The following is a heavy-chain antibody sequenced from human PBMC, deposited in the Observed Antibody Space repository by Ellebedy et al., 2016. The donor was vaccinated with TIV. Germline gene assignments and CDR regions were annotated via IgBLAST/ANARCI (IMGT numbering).Heavy chain of an antibody. D-gene: IGHD6-19*01. Sequence: GGSLRLSXAASGFTFSSYGMHWVRQAPGKGLEWVAVISYDGSNKYYADSVKGRFTISRDNSKNTLYLQMNSLRAEDTAVYYCAKDHIAVADYFDYWGQGTLVTVSS. CDR3: AKDHIAVADYFDY. V-gene: IGHV3-30*18. J-gene: IGHJ4*02. CDR1: GFTFSSYG. CDR2: ISYDGSNK.